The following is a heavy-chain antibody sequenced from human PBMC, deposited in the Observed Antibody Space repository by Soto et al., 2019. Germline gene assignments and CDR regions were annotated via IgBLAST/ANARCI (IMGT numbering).Heavy chain of an antibody. CDR1: GYTFTSYD. J-gene: IGHJ5*02. V-gene: IGHV1-8*01. Sequence: ASVKVSCKASGYTFTSYDINWVRQATGQGLEWMGWMNPNSGNTGYAQKFQGRVTMTRNTSISTAYMELSSLRSEDTAVYYCVSVVYGDYDWFDPWGQGTLVTVSS. D-gene: IGHD4-17*01. CDR2: MNPNSGNT. CDR3: VSVVYGDYDWFDP.